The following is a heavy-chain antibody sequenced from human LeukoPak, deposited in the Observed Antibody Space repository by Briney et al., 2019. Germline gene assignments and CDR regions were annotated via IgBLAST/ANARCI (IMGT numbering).Heavy chain of an antibody. CDR3: ASRYYYDSSGYIKRDNYYYYYYMDV. Sequence: VASVKVSCKASGGTFSSYAISLVRQAPGQGLEWMGSIIPIIGTANYAQKFQGRVTITADKSTSTAYMELSSLRSEDTAVYYCASRYYYDSSGYIKRDNYYYYYYMDVWGKGTAVTVSS. V-gene: IGHV1-69*04. CDR1: GGTFSSYA. CDR2: IIPIIGTA. D-gene: IGHD3-22*01. J-gene: IGHJ6*03.